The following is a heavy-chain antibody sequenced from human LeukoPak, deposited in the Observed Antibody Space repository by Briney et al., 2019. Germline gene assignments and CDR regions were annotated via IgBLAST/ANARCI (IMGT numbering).Heavy chain of an antibody. J-gene: IGHJ6*03. Sequence: PSETLSLXCTVSGGSISSYYWSWIRRPPGKGLESVGYIYYSGSTNYNPSLKSRVTISVDTSKNQFSLKLSSVTAADTAVYYCARDHQGYCSSTSCPDSDYYYYYMDVWGKGTTVTVSS. CDR3: ARDHQGYCSSTSCPDSDYYYYYMDV. D-gene: IGHD2-2*01. V-gene: IGHV4-59*01. CDR2: IYYSGST. CDR1: GGSISSYY.